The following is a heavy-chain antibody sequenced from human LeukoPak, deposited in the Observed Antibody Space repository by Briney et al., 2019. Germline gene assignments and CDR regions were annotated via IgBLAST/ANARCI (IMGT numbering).Heavy chain of an antibody. CDR1: GFTVSSNY. CDR2: IYSGGST. J-gene: IGHJ3*02. CDR3: AKLLGIVVVNDAFDI. Sequence: GGSLRLSCAASGFTVSSNYMSWVRQAPGKGLEWVSVIYSGGSTYHADSVKGRFTISRDNSKNTLYLQMNSLRAEDTAVYYCAKLLGIVVVNDAFDIWGQGTMVTVSS. V-gene: IGHV3-53*01. D-gene: IGHD3-22*01.